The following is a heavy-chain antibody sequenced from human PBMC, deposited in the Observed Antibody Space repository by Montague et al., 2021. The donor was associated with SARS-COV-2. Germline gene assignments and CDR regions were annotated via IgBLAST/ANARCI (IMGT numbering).Heavy chain of an antibody. D-gene: IGHD6-13*01. CDR3: ARQAAGSYFYYGVDV. V-gene: IGHV4-59*12. CDR2: IFYTGST. CDR1: GDSINTYY. J-gene: IGHJ6*02. Sequence: SETLSLTCTVSGDSINTYYWNWIRQPPGKGLEWLGSIFYTGSTNXXPSLKSRVTISLDTSKNQFFLKVTSVTAADTAVYYCARQAAGSYFYYGVDVWGQGTTATVSS.